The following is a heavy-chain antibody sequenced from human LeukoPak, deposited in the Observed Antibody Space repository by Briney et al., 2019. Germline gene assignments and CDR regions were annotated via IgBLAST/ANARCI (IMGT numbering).Heavy chain of an antibody. J-gene: IGHJ6*02. CDR1: GFTVSSNY. CDR3: ARDKPGNYGYFYYAMDV. CDR2: IYSGDST. D-gene: IGHD1-7*01. Sequence: GRSLRLSCAASGFTVSSNYMAWVRQAPGAGLEWVSVIYSGDSTYYADSVKGRFTISRDNSKNTLYLQMNSLRAEDTAVYYCARDKPGNYGYFYYAMDVWGQGTTVTVSS. V-gene: IGHV3-66*01.